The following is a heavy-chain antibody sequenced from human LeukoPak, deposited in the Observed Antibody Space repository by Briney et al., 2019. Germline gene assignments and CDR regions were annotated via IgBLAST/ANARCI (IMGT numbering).Heavy chain of an antibody. CDR1: GGSISSYY. Sequence: SETLSLTCTVSGGSISSYYWSWIRQPPGKGLEWIGYIYYSGSTNYNPSLKSRVTISVDTSKNQFSLKLSSVTAADTAVYYCARGGLMYDAFDIWGQGTMVTVSS. CDR2: IYYSGST. D-gene: IGHD3-16*01. V-gene: IGHV4-59*08. CDR3: ARGGLMYDAFDI. J-gene: IGHJ3*02.